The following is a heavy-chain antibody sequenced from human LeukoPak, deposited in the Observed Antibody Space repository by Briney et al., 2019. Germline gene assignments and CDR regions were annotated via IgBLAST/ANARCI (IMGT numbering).Heavy chain of an antibody. CDR1: GGSIYAYY. V-gene: IGHV4-4*07. CDR2: IYSSGST. J-gene: IGHJ6*03. CDR3: ARGWRSSWTEKGRHMDV. Sequence: SETLSLTCTVSGGSIYAYYWNWVRQPAGKGLEWIGRIYSSGSTNYNPSLRSRVTISVDTSKNQFSLKLSSVTAADTAVYYCARGWRSSWTEKGRHMDVWGKGTTVTVSS. D-gene: IGHD3-10*01.